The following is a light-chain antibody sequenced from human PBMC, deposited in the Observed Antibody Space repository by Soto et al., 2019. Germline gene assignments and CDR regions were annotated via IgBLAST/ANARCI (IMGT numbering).Light chain of an antibody. CDR1: HSITNW. J-gene: IGKJ4*01. CDR3: QQLRMYPST. V-gene: IGKV1-5*03. CDR2: KAS. Sequence: DIQMTQSPSTLSASVGDRVTITCRASHSITNWLAWYQQKPGKAPKLLIYKASTLKSGVPSRFSGSGSGTDFALTITSLQAEDFATYYCQQLRMYPSTFGGGTKVDI.